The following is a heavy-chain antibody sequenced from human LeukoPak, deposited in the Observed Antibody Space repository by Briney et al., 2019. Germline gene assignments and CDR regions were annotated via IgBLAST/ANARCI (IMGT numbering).Heavy chain of an antibody. D-gene: IGHD3-10*01. Sequence: GGSLRLSCAASGFTFSTYAMNWVRQAPGKGLEWVAVISDDGRHSYYADSVKGRFTISRDNSKNTLYLQMNSLRAEDTAVYYCASGGGYYYYYMDVWGKGTTVIVSS. J-gene: IGHJ6*03. CDR3: ASGGGYYYYYMDV. V-gene: IGHV3-30*04. CDR1: GFTFSTYA. CDR2: ISDDGRHS.